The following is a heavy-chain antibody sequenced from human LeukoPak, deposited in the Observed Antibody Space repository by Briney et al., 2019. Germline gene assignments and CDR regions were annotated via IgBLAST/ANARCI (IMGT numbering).Heavy chain of an antibody. V-gene: IGHV4-31*03. J-gene: IGHJ4*02. D-gene: IGHD6-19*01. CDR3: ARRPPYSSGWYNFDQ. CDR2: IYYSGST. Sequence: PSETLSLTCTVSGGSISSGGYYWSWIRQHPGKGLEWIGYIYYSGSTYYNPSLKSRVTISVDTSKNQFSLKLSSVTAADTAVYYCARRPPYSSGWYNFDQWGQGTLVTVSS. CDR1: GGSISSGGYY.